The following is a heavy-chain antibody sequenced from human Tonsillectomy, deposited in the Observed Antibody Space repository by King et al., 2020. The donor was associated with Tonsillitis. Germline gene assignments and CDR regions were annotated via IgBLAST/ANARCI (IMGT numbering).Heavy chain of an antibody. D-gene: IGHD3-22*01. CDR1: GGSISSSSYY. J-gene: IGHJ4*02. Sequence: QLQESGPGLVKPSETLSLTCTVSGGSISSSSYYWGWIRQPPGKGLEWIGSIYYSGSTYYNPSLKSRVTISVDTSKNQFSLKLSSVTAADPAVYYCARLGDSSGYYDDGFDYWGQGTLVTVSS. CDR3: ARLGDSSGYYDDGFDY. CDR2: IYYSGST. V-gene: IGHV4-39*01.